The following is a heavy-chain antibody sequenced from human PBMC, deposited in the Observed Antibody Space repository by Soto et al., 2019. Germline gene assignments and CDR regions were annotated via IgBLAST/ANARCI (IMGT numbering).Heavy chain of an antibody. Sequence: QVQLVQSGAEVKKPGASVKVSCKASGYTFTSYGISWVRQAPGQGLEWMGWISAYNGNTNYAQKLQGRVTMTTDTSTSTAYMELRSLRTDDTAVYYCARYDSGSYYNVIVPDHFDYWGQGTLVTVSS. J-gene: IGHJ4*02. D-gene: IGHD3-10*01. CDR2: ISAYNGNT. CDR3: ARYDSGSYYNVIVPDHFDY. CDR1: GYTFTSYG. V-gene: IGHV1-18*01.